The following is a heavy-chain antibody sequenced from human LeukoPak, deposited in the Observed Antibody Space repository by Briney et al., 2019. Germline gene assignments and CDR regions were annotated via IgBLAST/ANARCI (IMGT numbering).Heavy chain of an antibody. J-gene: IGHJ4*01. D-gene: IGHD5-12*01. CDR3: ARDHRYAFDN. V-gene: IGHV3-48*04. CDR2: IGISSGNT. Sequence: GGSLRLSCAASGFNFIDYSMNWVRQAPGKGLEWISYIGISSGNTKYADSVKGRFTIYRDNARNSLYLQMNSLRVEDTAVYYCARDHRYAFDNWGHGTLVTVSS. CDR1: GFNFIDYS.